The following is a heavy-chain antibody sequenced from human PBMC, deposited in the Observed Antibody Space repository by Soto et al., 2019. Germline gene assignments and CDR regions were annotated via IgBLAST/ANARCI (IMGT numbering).Heavy chain of an antibody. Sequence: PVGSLRLSCAASGFTCSSYAMHWVRQAPGKGLDWVAVISYDGSKKYHADSVKGRFTISRDNSKNTLYLQMNSLRAEDTAVYYCARDDIKTLRGLDYWGQGTLVTVSS. D-gene: IGHD4-17*01. V-gene: IGHV3-30-3*01. CDR1: GFTCSSYA. J-gene: IGHJ4*02. CDR3: ARDDIKTLRGLDY. CDR2: ISYDGSKK.